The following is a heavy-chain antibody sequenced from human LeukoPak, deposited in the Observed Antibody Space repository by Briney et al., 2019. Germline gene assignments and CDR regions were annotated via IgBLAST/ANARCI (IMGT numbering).Heavy chain of an antibody. CDR1: GFTFGDYS. V-gene: IGHV3-49*04. D-gene: IGHD2-2*01. J-gene: IGHJ6*03. CDR3: SRVFSSTFYYMDV. Sequence: SGGSLRLSCSASGFTFGDYSMTWVRQAPGKGLEWVGFIRTKTYRASTEYAASVKGRFTISRDDSKRIAYLQMNSLKTEDTAVYYCSRVFSSTFYYMDVWDKGTTVTVSS. CDR2: IRTKTYRAST.